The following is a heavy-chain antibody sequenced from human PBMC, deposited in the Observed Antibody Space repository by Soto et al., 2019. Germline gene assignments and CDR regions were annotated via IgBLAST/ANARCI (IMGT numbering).Heavy chain of an antibody. J-gene: IGHJ3*02. CDR1: GFTFNLHG. Sequence: QEQLVESGGGVVQPGRSLRLSCAASGFTFNLHGMLWVRQAPGKGLEWVAVVYFDGSKKYYADSVKGRFTLSRANSKHTLYLQRDSLRAEDTAVYYCARGGWGVARRGSRPDVVDIWGQGTMVTVSS. CDR2: VYFDGSKK. D-gene: IGHD2-15*01. CDR3: ARGGWGVARRGSRPDVVDI. V-gene: IGHV3-33*01.